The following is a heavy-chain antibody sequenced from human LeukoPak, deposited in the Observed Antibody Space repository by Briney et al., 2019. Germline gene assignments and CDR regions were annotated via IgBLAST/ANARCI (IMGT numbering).Heavy chain of an antibody. CDR3: AKKAVAGSFHFDY. J-gene: IGHJ4*02. CDR1: GFTFSTYA. CDR2: ISHDGRNN. Sequence: PGGSLRLSCAASGFTFSTYAMHWVRRAPVKGLEWLAVISHDGRNNYYADSVKGRFTISRDNSKNTLYLQMNSLRAEDTAVFYCAKKAVAGSFHFDYWGQGALVTVPS. V-gene: IGHV3-30-3*02. D-gene: IGHD6-19*01.